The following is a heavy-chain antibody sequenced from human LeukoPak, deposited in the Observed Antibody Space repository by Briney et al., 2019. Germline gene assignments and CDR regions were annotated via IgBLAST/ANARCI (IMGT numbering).Heavy chain of an antibody. CDR2: IYHSGST. CDR3: ARPRGSCSGGSCYYYYFDH. J-gene: IGHJ4*02. D-gene: IGHD2-15*01. Sequence: SETLSLTCAVSGYSISSGYYWGWIRQPPGKGLEWIGSIYHSGSTYYNPSLKSRVTISVDTSKNQFSLKLSSVTAADTAVYYCARPRGSCSGGSCYYYYFDHWGQGTLVTVSS. CDR1: GYSISSGYY. V-gene: IGHV4-38-2*01.